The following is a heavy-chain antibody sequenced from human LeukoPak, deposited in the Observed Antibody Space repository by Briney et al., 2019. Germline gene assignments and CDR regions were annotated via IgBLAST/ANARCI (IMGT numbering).Heavy chain of an antibody. V-gene: IGHV3-15*01. Sequence: GGSLRLSCAASGFTFSNAWMSWVRQAPGKGLEWVGRIKSKTDGGTTDYAAPVEDRFTISRGDSKNTLYLQMNSLKTEDTAVYYCTTVSSWYGGDYYYGMDVWGKGTTVTVSS. D-gene: IGHD6-13*01. CDR2: IKSKTDGGTT. CDR3: TTVSSWYGGDYYYGMDV. CDR1: GFTFSNAW. J-gene: IGHJ6*04.